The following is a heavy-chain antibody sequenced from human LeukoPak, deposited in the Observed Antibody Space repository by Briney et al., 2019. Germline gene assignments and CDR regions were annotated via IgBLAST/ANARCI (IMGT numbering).Heavy chain of an antibody. CDR2: ISGGGGGT. V-gene: IGHV3-23*01. CDR1: GFTFSSYA. CDR3: AKEATHWTYYFDY. D-gene: IGHD3-10*01. J-gene: IGHJ4*02. Sequence: GGSLRLSCAASGFTFSSYAMSWVRQAPGKGLEWVSGISGGGGGTYYADSVKGRFTISRDNSENTLYLQMNSLRAEDAAVYYCAKEATHWTYYFDYWGQGTLVTVSS.